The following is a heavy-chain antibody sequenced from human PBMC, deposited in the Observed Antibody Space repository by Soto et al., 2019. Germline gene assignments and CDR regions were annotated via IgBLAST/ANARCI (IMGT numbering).Heavy chain of an antibody. J-gene: IGHJ6*02. CDR2: IYYSGST. Sequence: PXETLSLTCTVSGCSMSSGDYYWSWIRQPPGKGLEWIGYIYYSGSTYYNPSLRSRLTISVDTSKNQFSLKLSSVTAADTAVYCCARLGPTTVPTSYFTGNYNGMDVWGQGTTVTVSS. V-gene: IGHV4-30-4*01. D-gene: IGHD4-17*01. CDR3: ARLGPTTVPTSYFTGNYNGMDV. CDR1: GCSMSSGDYY.